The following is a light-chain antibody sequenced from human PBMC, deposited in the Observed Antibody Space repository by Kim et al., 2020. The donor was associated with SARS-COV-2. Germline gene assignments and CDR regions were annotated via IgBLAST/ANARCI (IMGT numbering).Light chain of an antibody. J-gene: IGLJ3*02. Sequence: RFTISCTWSSANIGAGYDVHWYQQIPGTAPKLLIYGNSNRPSGVPDRFSGSKSGTSASLAITGLQAEDEADYYCQSYDSSLSGSVFGGGTQLTVL. CDR3: QSYDSSLSGSV. V-gene: IGLV1-40*01. CDR2: GNS. CDR1: SANIGAGYD.